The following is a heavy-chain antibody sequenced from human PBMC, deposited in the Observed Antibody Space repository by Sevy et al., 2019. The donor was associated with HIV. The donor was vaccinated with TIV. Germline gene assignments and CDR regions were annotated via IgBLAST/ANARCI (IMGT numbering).Heavy chain of an antibody. CDR3: ASLAAAGMPVDY. Sequence: GGSLRLSCAASGSTFSIYAMSWVRQAPGKGLEWVSTISGTGGSTYYPDSVKGRFTISRDNSKNTLYLQMNSLRAEDTAVYYCASLAAAGMPVDYWGQGTLVTVSS. CDR2: ISGTGGST. J-gene: IGHJ4*02. V-gene: IGHV3-23*01. CDR1: GSTFSIYA. D-gene: IGHD6-13*01.